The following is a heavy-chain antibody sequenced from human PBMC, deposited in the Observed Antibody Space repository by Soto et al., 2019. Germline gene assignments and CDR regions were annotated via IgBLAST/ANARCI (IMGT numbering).Heavy chain of an antibody. CDR2: ISSSSSYI. CDR1: GFTFSSYS. D-gene: IGHD5-18*01. V-gene: IGHV3-21*01. CDR3: AREGIQLWLLYDY. Sequence: GGSLRLSCAASGFTFSSYSMNWVRQAPGKGLEWVSSISSSSSYIYYADSVKGRFTISRDNAKNSLYLQMNSLRAEDTAVYYCAREGIQLWLLYDYWGQGTLVTVSS. J-gene: IGHJ4*02.